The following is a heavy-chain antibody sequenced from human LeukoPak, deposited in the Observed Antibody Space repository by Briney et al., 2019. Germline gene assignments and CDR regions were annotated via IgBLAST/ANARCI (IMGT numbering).Heavy chain of an antibody. J-gene: IGHJ4*02. CDR1: GINFSNYW. Sequence: GGSLRLSCTASGINFSNYWMSWVRQAPGRGLEWVANIKLDGTTKDYVDSVKGRFTIFRDNAKNSLYLQMNNLRGDDTAVYYCATVAGDCSGGRCYLLRFDYWGQGTLVTVSS. V-gene: IGHV3-7*01. CDR3: ATVAGDCSGGRCYLLRFDY. CDR2: IKLDGTTK. D-gene: IGHD2-15*01.